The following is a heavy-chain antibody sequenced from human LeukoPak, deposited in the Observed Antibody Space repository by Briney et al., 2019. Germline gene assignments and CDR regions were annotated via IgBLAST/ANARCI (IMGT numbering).Heavy chain of an antibody. CDR2: IYTSGST. J-gene: IGHJ4*02. Sequence: SETLSLTCSVSGGSISSGIFYWSWIRQPAGKGLEWIGRIYTSGSTNYNPSLKSRVTMSVDTSKNQFSLKLSSVTAADTAVYYCARGQYYYGSGSYYFDYWGQGTLVTVSS. D-gene: IGHD3-10*01. CDR1: GGSISSGIFY. CDR3: ARGQYYYGSGSYYFDY. V-gene: IGHV4-61*02.